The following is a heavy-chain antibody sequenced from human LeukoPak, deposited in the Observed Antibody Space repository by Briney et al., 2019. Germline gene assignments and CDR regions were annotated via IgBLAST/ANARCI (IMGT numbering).Heavy chain of an antibody. CDR3: ARAGRRVRGVLITGPQDY. J-gene: IGHJ4*02. V-gene: IGHV1-2*02. CDR1: GYTFTGYY. Sequence: ASVKVSCKASGYTFTGYYMHWVRQAPGQGLEWMGWINPNSGGTNYAQKFQGRVTMTRDTSISTAYMELSRLRSDDTAVYYCARAGRRVRGVLITGPQDYWGQGTLVTVSS. D-gene: IGHD3-10*01. CDR2: INPNSGGT.